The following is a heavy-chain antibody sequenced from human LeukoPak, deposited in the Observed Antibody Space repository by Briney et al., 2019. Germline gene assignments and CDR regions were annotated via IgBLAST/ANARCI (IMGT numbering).Heavy chain of an antibody. J-gene: IGHJ4*02. V-gene: IGHV1-2*02. Sequence: GSVKVSCKASGYTFTGYYMHWVRQPHGQGPEWMGWINPNSGGTNYAQKFQGRVTMTSDTSISTAYMELSRLRSDDTAVYYCARGPSVEQWLVRGGLDCWGQGTLVTVSS. CDR1: GYTFTGYY. CDR2: INPNSGGT. CDR3: ARGPSVEQWLVRGGLDC. D-gene: IGHD6-19*01.